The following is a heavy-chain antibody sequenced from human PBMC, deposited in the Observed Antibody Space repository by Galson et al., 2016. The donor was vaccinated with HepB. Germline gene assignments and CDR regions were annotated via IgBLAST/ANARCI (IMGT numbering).Heavy chain of an antibody. CDR1: GFTFNNYA. J-gene: IGHJ5*02. CDR2: ISYDGSNR. D-gene: IGHD1-26*01. Sequence: SLRLSCAASGFTFNNYALNWVRQAPGKGLEWVALISYDGSNRYYGDPVRGRFAISRDTSKNTVYLQMNSLRPEDTAVYYCARDQGWEGGWFDPWGQGTQVSVSS. V-gene: IGHV3-30*09. CDR3: ARDQGWEGGWFDP.